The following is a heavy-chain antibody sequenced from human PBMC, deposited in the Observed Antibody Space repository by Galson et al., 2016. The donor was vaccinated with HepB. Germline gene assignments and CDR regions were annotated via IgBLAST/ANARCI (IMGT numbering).Heavy chain of an antibody. Sequence: SLRLSCAASGFTFSNYAMDWVRQAPGKGLEWVASISASGGTTYYTDSMKARIAISRDNSKNTLLLQINSLRADDTAIYYCAKEQNMCGMGEDWFDPWGQGTLVTVSS. D-gene: IGHD2/OR15-2a*01. CDR3: AKEQNMCGMGEDWFDP. V-gene: IGHV3-23*01. CDR1: GFTFSNYA. J-gene: IGHJ5*02. CDR2: ISASGGTT.